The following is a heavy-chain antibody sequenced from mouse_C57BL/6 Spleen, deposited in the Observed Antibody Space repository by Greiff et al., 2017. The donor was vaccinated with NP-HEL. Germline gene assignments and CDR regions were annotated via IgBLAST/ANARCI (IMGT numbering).Heavy chain of an antibody. CDR2: IYPSDSET. Sequence: VQLQQPGAELVRPGSSVKLSCKASGYTFTSYWMDWVKQRPGQGLEWIGNIYPSDSETHYNQKFKDKATLTVDKSSSTAYMQLSSLTSEDSAVYYCARGGMGAMDYWGQGTSVTVSS. V-gene: IGHV1-61*01. CDR1: GYTFTSYW. CDR3: ARGGMGAMDY. D-gene: IGHD2-10*02. J-gene: IGHJ4*01.